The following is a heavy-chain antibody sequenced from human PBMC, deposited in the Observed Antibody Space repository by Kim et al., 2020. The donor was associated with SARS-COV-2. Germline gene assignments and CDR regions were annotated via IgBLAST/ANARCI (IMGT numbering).Heavy chain of an antibody. CDR2: IYYSGST. CDR1: GGSISSYY. D-gene: IGHD3-9*01. CDR3: ERGAVGWLYDY. Sequence: SETLSLTCTVSGGSISSYYWSWIRQPPGKGLEWIGYIYYSGSTNYNPSLKSRVTISVDTSKNQFSLKLSSVTAADTAVYYCERGAVGWLYDYWGQGTLVTVSS. J-gene: IGHJ4*02. V-gene: IGHV4-59*01.